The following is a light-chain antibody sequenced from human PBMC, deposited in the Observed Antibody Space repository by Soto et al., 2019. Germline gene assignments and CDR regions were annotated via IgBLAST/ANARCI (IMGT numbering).Light chain of an antibody. Sequence: QSVLTQPRSVSGSPGQSVAISCTGISNYIGPYNYVSWYQQHPGKAPKLIIYDVDKRPSGVPYRFSGSKSGDTASLTISGLQPDDVADYYCCSYADTYVELGGGTKLTVL. V-gene: IGLV2-11*01. CDR3: CSYADTYVE. J-gene: IGLJ2*01. CDR1: SNYIGPYNY. CDR2: DVD.